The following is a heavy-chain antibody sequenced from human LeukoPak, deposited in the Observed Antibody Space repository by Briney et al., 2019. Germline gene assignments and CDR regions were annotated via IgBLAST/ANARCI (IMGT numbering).Heavy chain of an antibody. CDR1: GFTVSSNS. Sequence: GSLRLSCTVSGFTVSSNSMSWVRQAPGKGLEWIGSIYHSGSTYYNPSLKSRVTISVDTSKNQFSLKLSSVTAADTAVYYCASASETSGWYYKGNYFDYWGQGTLVTVSS. V-gene: IGHV4-38-2*02. CDR2: IYHSGST. CDR3: ASASETSGWYYKGNYFDY. D-gene: IGHD6-19*01. J-gene: IGHJ4*02.